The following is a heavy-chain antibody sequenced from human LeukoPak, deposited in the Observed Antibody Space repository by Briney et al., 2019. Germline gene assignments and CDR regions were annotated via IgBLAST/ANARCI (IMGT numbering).Heavy chain of an antibody. J-gene: IGHJ3*02. D-gene: IGHD6-19*01. Sequence: ASLKVSCKESGYTFTSYYMHWVRQAPGQGLEWVGIINPIGGSTTYAQKFQGRVTMTGDTSTTTVYMELSSLRSEDTAVYYCARVRFSSGWYIAFDIWGQGTMVTVSS. CDR2: INPIGGST. CDR1: GYTFTSYY. CDR3: ARVRFSSGWYIAFDI. V-gene: IGHV1-46*01.